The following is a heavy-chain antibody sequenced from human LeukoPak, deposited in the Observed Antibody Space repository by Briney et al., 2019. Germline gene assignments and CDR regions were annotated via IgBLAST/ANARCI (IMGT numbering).Heavy chain of an antibody. CDR3: ARGVPRVFDY. Sequence: SQTLSLTCTVSGGSISSGGYYWSWIRQHPGKGLEWIEYIYYSGSTYYNPSLKSRVTISVDTSKNQFSLKLSSVTAADTAVYYCARGVPRVFDYWGQGTLVTVSS. D-gene: IGHD6-6*01. CDR1: GGSISSGGYY. CDR2: IYYSGST. V-gene: IGHV4-31*03. J-gene: IGHJ4*02.